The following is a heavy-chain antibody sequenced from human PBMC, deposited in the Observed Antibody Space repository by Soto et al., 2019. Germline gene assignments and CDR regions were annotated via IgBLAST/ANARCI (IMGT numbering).Heavy chain of an antibody. CDR2: IKNKVNSYTT. Sequence: EVQLVESGGGLVQPGGSLRLSCAVSGFTFSDHYMDWVRQAPGKGLEWVGRIKNKVNSYTTEYAASVKGRFVISRDDSKSTLYLHMDSLKTEDTAVHYCVGPPGIAPAGTNWGQGTLVTVSS. J-gene: IGHJ4*02. V-gene: IGHV3-72*01. CDR3: VGPPGIAPAGTN. D-gene: IGHD6-13*01. CDR1: GFTFSDHY.